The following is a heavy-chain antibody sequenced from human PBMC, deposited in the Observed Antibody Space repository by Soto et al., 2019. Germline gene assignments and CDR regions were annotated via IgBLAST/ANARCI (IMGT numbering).Heavy chain of an antibody. D-gene: IGHD6-25*01. CDR1: GFTFSSYA. CDR3: AKDSQAEDYYYYGMDV. Sequence: GGSLRLSCAASGFTFSSYAMSWVRQAPGKGLEWVSAISGSGGSTYYADSVKGRFTISRDNSKNTLYLQMNSLRAEDTAVYYCAKDSQAEDYYYYGMDVWGQGTTVTVSS. V-gene: IGHV3-23*01. J-gene: IGHJ6*02. CDR2: ISGSGGST.